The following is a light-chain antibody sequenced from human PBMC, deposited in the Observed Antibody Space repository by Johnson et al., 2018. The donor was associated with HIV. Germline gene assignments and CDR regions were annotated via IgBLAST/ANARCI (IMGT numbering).Light chain of an antibody. CDR3: GTWDNSLSVFV. J-gene: IGLJ1*01. Sequence: QPVLTQPPSVSAAPGQKVTISCSGSSSNIGNNYVSWYQQLPGTAPKLLIYDNNKRPSGIPDRFSGSKSGKSATLGITGLQTGDEADYYCGTWDNSLSVFVFGTGTTVTVL. CDR2: DNN. CDR1: SSNIGNNY. V-gene: IGLV1-51*01.